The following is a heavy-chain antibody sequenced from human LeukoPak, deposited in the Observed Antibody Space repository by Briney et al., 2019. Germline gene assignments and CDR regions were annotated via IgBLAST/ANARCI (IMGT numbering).Heavy chain of an antibody. Sequence: SETLSLTCTVSGGSISSSDHYWGWIRQSPGKGLEWIGHLYYNGISHYNPSLRSRVTISGDTSKKLFSLKLTSVTAADTAMYYCARGDYMRVVVMPFDHWGQGTQVTVSS. V-gene: IGHV4-39*07. CDR3: ARGDYMRVVVMPFDH. CDR1: GGSISSSDHY. D-gene: IGHD3-22*01. J-gene: IGHJ4*02. CDR2: LYYNGIS.